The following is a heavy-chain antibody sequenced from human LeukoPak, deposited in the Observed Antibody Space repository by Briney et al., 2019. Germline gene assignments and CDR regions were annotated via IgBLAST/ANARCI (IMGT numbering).Heavy chain of an antibody. CDR1: GFTFSSNG. CDR3: AKGGKTIMCPTSCYDY. J-gene: IGHJ4*02. D-gene: IGHD2-2*01. Sequence: GGSLRLSCAASGFTFSSNGMSWVRQAPGRGLEWVSVISGSGGSPDYTDSVKGRFTISRDNSKNTLYLQMNSLRAEDTAVYYCAKGGKTIMCPTSCYDYWGQGTLVTVFS. CDR2: ISGSGGSP. V-gene: IGHV3-23*01.